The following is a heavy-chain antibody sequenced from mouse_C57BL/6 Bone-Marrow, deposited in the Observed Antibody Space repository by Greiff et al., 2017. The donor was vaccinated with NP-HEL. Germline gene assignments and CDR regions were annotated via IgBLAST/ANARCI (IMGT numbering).Heavy chain of an antibody. V-gene: IGHV5-4*01. D-gene: IGHD4-1*01. J-gene: IGHJ3*01. CDR2: ISDGGSYT. CDR1: GFTFSSYA. CDR3: AGGLGPWFAY. Sequence: EVQGVEPGGGLVKPGGSLKLSCAASGFTFSSYAMPWVRQTPEKRLEWVATISDGGSYTYYPDNVKGRFTISKDNAKNNLYLQMSHLKSEDTAMYYCAGGLGPWFAYWGQGTLVTVSA.